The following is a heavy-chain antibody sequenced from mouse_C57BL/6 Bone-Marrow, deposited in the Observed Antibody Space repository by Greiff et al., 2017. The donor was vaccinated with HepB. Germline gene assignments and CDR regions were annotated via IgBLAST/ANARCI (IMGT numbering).Heavy chain of an antibody. J-gene: IGHJ3*01. CDR3: ARRSGGYLAY. CDR2: ISSGGSYT. V-gene: IGHV5-6*01. D-gene: IGHD1-3*01. CDR1: GFTFSSYG. Sequence: EVQRVESGGDLVKPGGSLKLSCAASGFTFSSYGMSWVRQTPDKRLEWVATISSGGSYTYYPDSVKGRFTISRDNAKNTLYLQMSSLKSEDTAMYYCARRSGGYLAYWGQGTLVTVSA.